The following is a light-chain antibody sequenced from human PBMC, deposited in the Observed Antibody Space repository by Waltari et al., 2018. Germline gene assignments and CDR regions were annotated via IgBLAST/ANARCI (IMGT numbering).Light chain of an antibody. CDR2: DVG. CDR3: SSYTNTSPYVL. Sequence: HSALTQPASVSGSPGQSISISCTGTSSDVGSYSYVSWYQQQPGTAPKLMVYDVGFRPSGVSVRFSGSKSGNTASLTISGLQAEDEATYYCSSYTNTSPYVLFGGGTKLTVL. J-gene: IGLJ2*01. V-gene: IGLV2-14*03. CDR1: SSDVGSYSY.